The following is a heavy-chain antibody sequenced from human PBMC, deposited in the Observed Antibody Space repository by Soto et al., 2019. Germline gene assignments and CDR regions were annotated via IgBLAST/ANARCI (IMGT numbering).Heavy chain of an antibody. CDR1: GFTFSSYS. V-gene: IGHV3-48*01. D-gene: IGHD3-22*01. CDR3: ARDQLYYNDISGRPLNAFDV. CDR2: INKNSRSI. J-gene: IGHJ3*01. Sequence: SLRLSCAASGFTFSSYSMNWVRQAPGKGLEWVSYINKNSRSISYADSVKGRFTISRDNAKNSLYLQMNSLRAEDTAVYYCARDQLYYNDISGRPLNAFDVWGQGTMVTVSS.